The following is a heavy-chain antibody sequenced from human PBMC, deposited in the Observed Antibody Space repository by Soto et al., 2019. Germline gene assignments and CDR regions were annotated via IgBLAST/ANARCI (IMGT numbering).Heavy chain of an antibody. J-gene: IGHJ5*02. Sequence: VVSVKVSVNAFGYTFTCYDINWVRQATGQVLDCMGWMNPNSGSTGYAQKFQGRVTMTRNTSISAAYMELRRVRYEDTAVYYWGRHSGSGFDPLCEGTLITLYS. D-gene: IGHD3-22*01. CDR2: MNPNSGST. CDR1: GYTFTCYD. CDR3: GRHSGSGFDP. V-gene: IGHV1-8*01.